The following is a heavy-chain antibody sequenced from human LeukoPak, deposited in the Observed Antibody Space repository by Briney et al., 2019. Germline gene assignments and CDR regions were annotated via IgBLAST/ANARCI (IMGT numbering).Heavy chain of an antibody. V-gene: IGHV3-23*01. D-gene: IGHD3-10*01. CDR3: ARDQVYYGSGSYPY. Sequence: PGGSLRLSCAASGFTFSSYGMSWVRQAPGKGLEWVSAISGSGVSTYYADSVKGRFTISRDNSKNTLYLQMNSLRAEDTAVYYCARDQVYYGSGSYPYWGQGTLVTVSS. J-gene: IGHJ4*02. CDR1: GFTFSSYG. CDR2: ISGSGVST.